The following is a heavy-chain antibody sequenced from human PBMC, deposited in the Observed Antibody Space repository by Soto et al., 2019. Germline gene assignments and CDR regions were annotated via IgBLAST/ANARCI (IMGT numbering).Heavy chain of an antibody. CDR3: VVPPVLRXXEWSHWSGXXQTXLMDV. CDR2: ISGSGGST. D-gene: IGHD3-3*01. J-gene: IGHJ6*02. CDR1: GFTFSSYA. V-gene: IGHV3-23*01. Sequence: PGGSLRLSCAASGFTFSSYAMSWVRQAPGKGLEWVSAISGSGGSTYYADSVKGRFTISRDNSKNTLYLQMNSLRAEDTAVYYFVVPPVLRXXEWSHWSGXXQTXLMDVWGQGTXVTXSS.